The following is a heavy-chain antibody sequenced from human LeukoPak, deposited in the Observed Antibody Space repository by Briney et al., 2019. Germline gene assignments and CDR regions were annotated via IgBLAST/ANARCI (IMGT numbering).Heavy chain of an antibody. CDR1: GFTFNNYW. J-gene: IGHJ4*02. D-gene: IGHD4/OR15-4a*01. CDR3: ARCDSYGPKAPDY. CDR2: IKHDGSEK. V-gene: IGHV3-7*03. Sequence: PGGSLRLSCAASGFTFNNYWMGWVRQAPGKGLEWVANIKHDGSEKHYVDSAKGRFIISRDNAKNSLYLQMNSLRGEDTAIYYCARCDSYGPKAPDYWGRGTLVTVSS.